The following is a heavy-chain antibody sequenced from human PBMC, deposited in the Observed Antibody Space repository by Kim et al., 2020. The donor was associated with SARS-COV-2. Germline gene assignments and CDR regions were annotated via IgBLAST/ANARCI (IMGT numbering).Heavy chain of an antibody. J-gene: IGHJ4*02. CDR1: GGTFSSYA. CDR3: ARCLRVWGSYRGFDY. CDR2: IIPIFGTA. V-gene: IGHV1-69*13. D-gene: IGHD3-16*02. Sequence: SEKVSCKASGGTFSSYAISWVRQAPGQGLEWMGGIIPIFGTAKHAQKFQGRVTITADESTSTAYMELSSLRSEDTAVYYCARCLRVWGSYRGFDYWGQGTLGTVSS.